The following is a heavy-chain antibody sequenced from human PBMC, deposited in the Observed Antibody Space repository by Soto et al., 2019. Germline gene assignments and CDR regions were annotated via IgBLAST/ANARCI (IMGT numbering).Heavy chain of an antibody. CDR3: ASSSGNNYGVGTNYYFDY. CDR2: IIPIFGTA. D-gene: IGHD1-26*01. V-gene: IGHV1-69*06. J-gene: IGHJ4*02. CDR1: GGTFSTYS. Sequence: QVQLVQSGAEVKKPGSSVKVSCKTSGGTFSTYSIVWVRQAPGEGLEWMGGIIPIFGTANYAQKFQDRVTITADKSTNTAFMVLSSLKSDDTAMYYCASSSGNNYGVGTNYYFDYWGQGTLVTVSS.